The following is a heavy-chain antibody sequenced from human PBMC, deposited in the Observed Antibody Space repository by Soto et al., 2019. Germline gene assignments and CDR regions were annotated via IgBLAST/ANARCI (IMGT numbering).Heavy chain of an antibody. CDR2: ISPDGRAT. J-gene: IGHJ4*02. CDR1: GFTFSSSA. CDR3: AKRRVAGSFYRDFDS. Sequence: EVQLLASGGGLVQPGGSLRLSCVTSGFTFSSSAMTWVRQAPGKGLEWVSVISPDGRATSYADCVKGRFTMSRDNSKNTLYLQMNSLRAEDTAIYYCAKRRVAGSFYRDFDSWGQGTLATVSS. D-gene: IGHD6-19*01. V-gene: IGHV3-23*01.